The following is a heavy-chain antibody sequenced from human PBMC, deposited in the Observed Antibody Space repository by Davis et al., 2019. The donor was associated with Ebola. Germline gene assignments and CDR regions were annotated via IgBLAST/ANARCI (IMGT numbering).Heavy chain of an antibody. Sequence: GESLKISCKGSGYSFTSYWISWVRQMPGKGLEWMGRIDPSDSYTNYSPSFQGHVTISADKSISTAYLQWSSLRASDTAMYYCARHHPTTYYYGMDVWGQGTTVTVSS. CDR2: IDPSDSYT. CDR3: ARHHPTTYYYGMDV. CDR1: GYSFTSYW. V-gene: IGHV5-10-1*01. J-gene: IGHJ6*02. D-gene: IGHD4-11*01.